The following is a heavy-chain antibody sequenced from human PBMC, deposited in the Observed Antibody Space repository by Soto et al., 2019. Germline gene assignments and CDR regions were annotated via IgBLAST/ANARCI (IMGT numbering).Heavy chain of an antibody. CDR2: ISGSGGST. CDR1: GFTFSSYA. V-gene: IGHV3-23*01. Sequence: PGGSLRLSCAASGFTFSSYAMSWVRQAPGKGLEWVSAISGSGGSTYYADSVKGRFTISRDNSKNTLYLQMNSLRAEDTAVFYCARRNSSGYYYDSDYWGQGTLVTVSS. J-gene: IGHJ4*02. D-gene: IGHD3-22*01. CDR3: ARRNSSGYYYDSDY.